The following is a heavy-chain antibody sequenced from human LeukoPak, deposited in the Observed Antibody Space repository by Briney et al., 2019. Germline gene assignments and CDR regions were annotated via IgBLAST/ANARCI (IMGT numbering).Heavy chain of an antibody. V-gene: IGHV3-48*03. D-gene: IGHD3-16*01. CDR1: GFTFSSYE. CDR2: ISSSGSSI. J-gene: IGHJ4*02. Sequence: GGSLRLSCAASGFTFSSYEMNWVRQAPGKGLEWVSYISSSGSSIYYADSVKGRFTISRDNAKNSLYLQMNSLRAEDTAVYYCAGVFGGAMDYWGQGTLVTVSS. CDR3: AGVFGGAMDY.